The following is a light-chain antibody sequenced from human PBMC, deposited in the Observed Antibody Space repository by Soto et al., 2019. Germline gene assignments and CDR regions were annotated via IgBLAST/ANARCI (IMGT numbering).Light chain of an antibody. Sequence: QSVLTQPASVSGSPGQSITISCTGTSSDVGANNYVSWYQHHPGKAPKLMIYDVTNRPSGVPNLFSGSKSGNTASLTISGLQDEDEADYYCSSYASTSTYVFGTGTKVTVL. CDR1: SSDVGANNY. V-gene: IGLV2-14*03. CDR2: DVT. CDR3: SSYASTSTYV. J-gene: IGLJ1*01.